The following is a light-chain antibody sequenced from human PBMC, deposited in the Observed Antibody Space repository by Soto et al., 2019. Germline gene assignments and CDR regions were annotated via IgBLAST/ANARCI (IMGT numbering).Light chain of an antibody. CDR2: EVN. J-gene: IGLJ1*01. CDR1: ISDVGSHNL. V-gene: IGLV2-23*02. Sequence: QSVLTQPASVSGSAGQSITISCTGTISDVGSHNLVSWYQQHPDKAPKLIIYEVNERPSGVSSRFSGSKSGNTASLTVSGLQPDDEADYHCCSFAGSNPFPYVFG. CDR3: CSFAGSNPFPYV.